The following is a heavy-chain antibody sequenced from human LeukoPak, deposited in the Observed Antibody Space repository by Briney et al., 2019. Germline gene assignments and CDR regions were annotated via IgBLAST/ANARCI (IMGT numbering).Heavy chain of an antibody. V-gene: IGHV4-59*01. CDR3: ARGLHRSNYFVGY. CDR2: IFSSGNT. CDR1: GGSISPYY. D-gene: IGHD4-11*01. J-gene: IGHJ4*02. Sequence: SETLSLTCTVSGGSISPYYWSWVRQPPGKGLEWIGYIFSSGNTNYNPSLKSRVTISVDTSKNQFSLKLTSVTAADTAVYYCARGLHRSNYFVGYWGQGTLVAVSS.